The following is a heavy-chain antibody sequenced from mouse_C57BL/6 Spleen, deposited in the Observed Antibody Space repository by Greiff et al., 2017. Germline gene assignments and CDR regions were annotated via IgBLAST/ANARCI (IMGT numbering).Heavy chain of an antibody. V-gene: IGHV5-16*01. Sequence: VQLAESEGGLVQPGSSMKLSCTASGFTFSDYYLAWVRQVPEKGLEWVANMIYDGSSTYYLDCLKSSFIISRDSAKNLLYLQMRSLRSEETAAYYCARVLLRSMDYWGQGTSVTGCS. D-gene: IGHD6-2*01. CDR1: GFTFSDYY. CDR2: MIYDGSST. CDR3: ARVLLRSMDY. J-gene: IGHJ4*01.